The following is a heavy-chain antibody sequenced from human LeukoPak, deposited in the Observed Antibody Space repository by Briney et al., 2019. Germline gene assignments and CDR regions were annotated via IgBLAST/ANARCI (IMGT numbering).Heavy chain of an antibody. Sequence: SETLSLTCTVSGGSISSFFWNWIRQPPGKGLDWIGYFYYSGSTNYNPSLKSRVTISGDTSKNQFSLKLSSVIAADTAVYYCARGSVWGEMAYWGQGILVTVSA. CDR2: FYYSGST. J-gene: IGHJ4*02. CDR3: ARGSVWGEMAY. D-gene: IGHD5-24*01. CDR1: GGSISSFF. V-gene: IGHV4-59*01.